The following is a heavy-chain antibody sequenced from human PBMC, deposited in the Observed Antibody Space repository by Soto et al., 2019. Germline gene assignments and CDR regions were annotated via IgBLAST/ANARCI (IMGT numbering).Heavy chain of an antibody. CDR3: ARLGYSSSSPLDY. Sequence: SETLSLTCTVSRGSTSSYYWSWIRQPPGKGLEWIGYINYSGSTNYNPSLKSRVTISLDTSKNQFSLKLSSVTAADTAVYYCARLGYSSSSPLDYWGQGTLVTVSS. J-gene: IGHJ4*02. CDR2: INYSGST. D-gene: IGHD6-6*01. V-gene: IGHV4-59*08. CDR1: RGSTSSYY.